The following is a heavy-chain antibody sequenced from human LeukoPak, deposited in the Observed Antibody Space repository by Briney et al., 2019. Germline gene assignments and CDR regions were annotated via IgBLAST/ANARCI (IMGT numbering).Heavy chain of an antibody. CDR2: IYPGDSDT. Sequence: GGSLRLSCKGSGYGFTSYWIGWVRQMPGKGLEWMGIIYPGDSDTRYSPSFQGQVTISADKSISTAYLQWSSLKASDTAMYYCARYALYGPLSYWGQGTLVTVSS. CDR3: ARYALYGPLSY. V-gene: IGHV5-51*01. J-gene: IGHJ4*02. CDR1: GYGFTSYW. D-gene: IGHD4-17*01.